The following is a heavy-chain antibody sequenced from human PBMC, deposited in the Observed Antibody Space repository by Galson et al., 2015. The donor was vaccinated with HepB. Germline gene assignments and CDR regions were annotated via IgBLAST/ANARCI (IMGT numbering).Heavy chain of an antibody. CDR3: ARHVGYYDSSGYYSRPYDAFDI. J-gene: IGHJ3*02. V-gene: IGHV5-10-1*01. CDR2: IDPSDSYT. CDR1: GYSFTSYW. Sequence: QSGAEVKKPGESLRISCKGSGYSFTSYWISWARQMPGKGLEWMGRIDPSDSYTNYGPSFQGHVTISADKSISTAYLQWSSLKASDTAMYYCARHVGYYDSSGYYSRPYDAFDIWGQGTMVTVSS. D-gene: IGHD3-22*01.